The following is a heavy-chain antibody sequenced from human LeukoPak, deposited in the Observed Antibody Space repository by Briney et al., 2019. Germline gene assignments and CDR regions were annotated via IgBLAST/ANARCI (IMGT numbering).Heavy chain of an antibody. D-gene: IGHD6-13*01. V-gene: IGHV3-30*03. CDR1: GFTFSSYG. Sequence: PGRSLRLSCAASGFTFSSYGMHWVRQAPGKGLEWVAVISYDGSNKYYADSVKGRFTISRDNSKNTLYLQMNSLRAEDTAVYYCARDQAAAAGVDYWGQGTLVTVSS. CDR3: ARDQAAAAGVDY. CDR2: ISYDGSNK. J-gene: IGHJ4*02.